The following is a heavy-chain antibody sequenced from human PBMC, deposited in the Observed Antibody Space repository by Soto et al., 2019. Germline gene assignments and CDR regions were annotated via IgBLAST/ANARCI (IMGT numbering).Heavy chain of an antibody. CDR3: ARAPPSAIFGVVIDYYYGMDV. CDR2: IIPIFGTA. V-gene: IGHV1-69*01. Sequence: QVQLVQSGAEVKKPGSSVKVSCKASGGTFSSYAISWVRQAPGQGLEWMGGIIPIFGTANYAQKFQGRVTITADEPTSTAYMELSSLRSEDTAVYYCARAPPSAIFGVVIDYYYGMDVWGQGTTVTVSS. CDR1: GGTFSSYA. J-gene: IGHJ6*02. D-gene: IGHD3-3*01.